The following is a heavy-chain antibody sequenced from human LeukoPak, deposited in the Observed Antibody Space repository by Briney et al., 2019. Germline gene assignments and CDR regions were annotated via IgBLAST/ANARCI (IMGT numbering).Heavy chain of an antibody. D-gene: IGHD6-19*01. J-gene: IGHJ4*02. Sequence: SQTLSLTCAISGDSVSSNSAAWNWIRQSPSRGLEWLGRTYYRSKWYNDYAVSVKSRITINPDTSKNQFSLQLNSVTPEDTAVYYCAREGVIAVAGTALFDYWGQGTLVTVSP. CDR2: TYYRSKWYN. CDR3: AREGVIAVAGTALFDY. CDR1: GDSVSSNSAA. V-gene: IGHV6-1*01.